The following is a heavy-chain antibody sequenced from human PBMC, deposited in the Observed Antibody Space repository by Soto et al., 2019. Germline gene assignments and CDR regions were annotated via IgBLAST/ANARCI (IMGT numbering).Heavy chain of an antibody. Sequence: KPSETLSLTCTVSGGSVSGVDYFWSWIRQSPGKGLEWIGYIYCTGITHLNPSLKSRLTMAVDTSKNEFSLKLTSVSAADTAVYFCAREERKGIISWFDPWGQGAPVTVSS. J-gene: IGHJ5*02. D-gene: IGHD2-21*01. V-gene: IGHV4-30-4*01. CDR3: AREERKGIISWFDP. CDR1: GGSVSGVDYF. CDR2: IYCTGIT.